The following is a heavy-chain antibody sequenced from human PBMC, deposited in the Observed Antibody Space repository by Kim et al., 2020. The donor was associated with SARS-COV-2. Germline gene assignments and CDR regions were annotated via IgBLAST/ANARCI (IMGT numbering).Heavy chain of an antibody. V-gene: IGHV5-51*01. CDR1: GFSFTTYW. J-gene: IGHJ5*01. CDR3: AICGPSLVKWFDF. CDR2: IYPGASDT. Sequence: GESLKISCKASGFSFTTYWIAWVRQMPGKGLEWLGMIYPGASDTRYSPSFKGQVTISADKSITTAYLQWSRLQASDTAIYYCAICGPSLVKWFDFWGPGTQVTVSS. D-gene: IGHD2-21*01.